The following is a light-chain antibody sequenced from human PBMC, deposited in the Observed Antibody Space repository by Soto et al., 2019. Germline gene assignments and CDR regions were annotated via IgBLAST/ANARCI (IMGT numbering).Light chain of an antibody. Sequence: QSVLTQPPSVSEAPRQRVTISCSGNSSNIGNNGVNWYQQLPGEAPKLLIYYDDLMPSGVSDRFSASKSGTSASLAISGLHSEHEADYYCATWDDNLSGPVFGGGTKVTVL. CDR3: ATWDDNLSGPV. CDR1: SSNIGNNG. CDR2: YDD. V-gene: IGLV1-36*01. J-gene: IGLJ2*01.